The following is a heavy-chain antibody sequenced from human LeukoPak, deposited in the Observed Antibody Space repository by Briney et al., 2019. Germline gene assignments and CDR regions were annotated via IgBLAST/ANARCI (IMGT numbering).Heavy chain of an antibody. CDR3: ARANDILTGYHYGGLHWFDP. CDR2: IWYDGSNK. D-gene: IGHD3-9*01. V-gene: IGHV3-33*01. CDR1: GFTFSSYG. Sequence: GGSLRLSCAASGFTFSSYGMHWVRQAPGKGLEWVAVIWYDGSNKYYADSVKGRFTISRDNSKNTLYLQMNSLRAEDTAVYYCARANDILTGYHYGGLHWFDPWGQGTLVTVSS. J-gene: IGHJ5*02.